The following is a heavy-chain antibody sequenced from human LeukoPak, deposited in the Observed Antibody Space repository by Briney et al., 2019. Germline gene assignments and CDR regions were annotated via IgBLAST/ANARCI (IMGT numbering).Heavy chain of an antibody. Sequence: ASVKISCKASGYTFTDYYVHWVRQAPGQGLEWMGRISPNSGGKNYAQKFRGRLTVTRDTSISTAYMELSSLRSDDTAVYYCAKNRAGGYADYWGQGTLVTVSS. D-gene: IGHD5-12*01. J-gene: IGHJ4*02. CDR3: AKNRAGGYADY. V-gene: IGHV1-2*06. CDR1: GYTFTDYY. CDR2: ISPNSGGK.